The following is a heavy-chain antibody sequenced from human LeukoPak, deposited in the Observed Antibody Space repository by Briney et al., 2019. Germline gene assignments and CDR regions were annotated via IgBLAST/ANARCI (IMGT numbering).Heavy chain of an antibody. V-gene: IGHV4-59*01. Sequence: SETLSLTCTVSGGSISSYYWSWIRQPPGKGLEWIGYIYYSGSTNYNPSFKSRVTISVDTSKNQFSLKLSSVTAADTAVYYCARGLYYYDSSGYYFDYWGQGTLVTVSS. J-gene: IGHJ4*02. D-gene: IGHD3-22*01. CDR3: ARGLYYYDSSGYYFDY. CDR2: IYYSGST. CDR1: GGSISSYY.